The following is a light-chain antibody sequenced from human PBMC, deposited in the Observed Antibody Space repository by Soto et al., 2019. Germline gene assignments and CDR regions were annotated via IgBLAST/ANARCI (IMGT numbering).Light chain of an antibody. J-gene: IGKJ4*01. V-gene: IGKV3-11*01. CDR3: HQRAYGPPLT. Sequence: EVVLTLSAAAVSLSPRDKATLXCMASQSVNSNLGWYQQKPGQPPRLLIYEATNRAADIPARFSGSGSGTDFTLTIGSLEPGDSGIYYCHQRAYGPPLTFCGGTKVDIK. CDR2: EAT. CDR1: QSVNSN.